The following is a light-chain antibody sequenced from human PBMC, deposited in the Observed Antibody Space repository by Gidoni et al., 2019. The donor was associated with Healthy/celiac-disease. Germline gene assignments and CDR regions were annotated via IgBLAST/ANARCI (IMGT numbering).Light chain of an antibody. V-gene: IGKV3-15*01. CDR2: GAS. Sequence: IVMTQSPATLSVPTGERATLSCRASQRVSSNLAWYQQKPGQAPRLLIYGASTRATGIPARFSGSGSGTEFTLTISSLQSEDFAVYYCQQYNNWPLTFGGGTKVEIK. CDR3: QQYNNWPLT. J-gene: IGKJ4*01. CDR1: QRVSSN.